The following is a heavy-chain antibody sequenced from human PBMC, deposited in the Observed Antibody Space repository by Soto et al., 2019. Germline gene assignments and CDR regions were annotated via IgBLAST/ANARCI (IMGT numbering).Heavy chain of an antibody. CDR1: GGSVSSGSYY. CDR2: IYYSGST. J-gene: IGHJ4*02. V-gene: IGHV4-61*01. D-gene: IGHD5-18*01. Sequence: QVQLQESGPGLVKPSETLSLTCTVSGGSVSSGSYYWSWIRQPPGKGLEWIGYIYYSGSTNYNPSLKSRVTISVDTSKNQFSLKLSSVTAADTAVYYCASSEPDMATVLQYYWGQGTLVTVSS. CDR3: ASSEPDMATVLQYY.